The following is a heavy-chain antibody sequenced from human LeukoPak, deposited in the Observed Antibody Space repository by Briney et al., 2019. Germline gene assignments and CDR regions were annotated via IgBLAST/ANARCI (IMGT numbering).Heavy chain of an antibody. CDR1: GSISSSSYY. CDR2: IYDSGST. CDR3: VRHDGYYYYYMDV. V-gene: IGHV4-39*01. J-gene: IGHJ6*03. Sequence: PSETLSLTCTAGSISSSSYYWGWIRQTPGKGLEWIGSIYDSGSTYYNPSLKSRLTISVDRSKTQFSLKLTPMTAADTAVYYCVRHDGYYYYYMDVWGKGTTVTVSS. D-gene: IGHD4-17*01.